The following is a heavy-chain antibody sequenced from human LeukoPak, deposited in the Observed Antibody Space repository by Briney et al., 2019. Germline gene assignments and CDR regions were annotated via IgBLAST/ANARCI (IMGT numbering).Heavy chain of an antibody. Sequence: PSETLSLTCTVSGGSISSYYWSWLRPPAGKGLEWVGSIYTGGSNNYNPSLKRRFTRSVETSKTKFSLKRSALTDATTAGYYCASGGRLWSGYGGNWFDPWGQGTLVTVSS. CDR3: ASGGRLWSGYGGNWFDP. J-gene: IGHJ5*02. CDR2: IYTGGSN. D-gene: IGHD3-3*01. V-gene: IGHV4-4*07. CDR1: GGSISSYY.